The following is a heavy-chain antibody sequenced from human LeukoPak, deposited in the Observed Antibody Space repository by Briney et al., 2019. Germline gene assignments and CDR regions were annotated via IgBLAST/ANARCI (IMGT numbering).Heavy chain of an antibody. D-gene: IGHD4-17*01. CDR2: INPSGGST. CDR3: AAVTEPNYYYYGMDV. Sequence: GASVKVSCKASGYTFTSYYMHWVRQAPGQGLEWMGIINPSGGSTSYAQKFQGRVTMTRDMSTSTVYMELSSLRSDDTAVYYCAAVTEPNYYYYGMDVWGQGTTVTVSS. J-gene: IGHJ6*02. V-gene: IGHV1-46*03. CDR1: GYTFTSYY.